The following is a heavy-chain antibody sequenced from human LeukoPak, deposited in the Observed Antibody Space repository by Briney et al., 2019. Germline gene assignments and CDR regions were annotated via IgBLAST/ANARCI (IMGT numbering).Heavy chain of an antibody. D-gene: IGHD3-10*01. CDR3: AKDIGTMVRGALDV. J-gene: IGHJ6*02. Sequence: GGSLRLSCAASGFTSNNFAMSWVRQAPGKGLEWVSTIGDGGDSTFYAASVKGRFTISRDNSKNSLYLQMNSLRTEDTALYYCAKDIGTMVRGALDVWGQGTTVTVSS. V-gene: IGHV3-43*02. CDR1: GFTSNNFA. CDR2: IGDGGDST.